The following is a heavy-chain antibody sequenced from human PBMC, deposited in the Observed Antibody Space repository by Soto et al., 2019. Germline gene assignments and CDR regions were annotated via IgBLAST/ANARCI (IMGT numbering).Heavy chain of an antibody. CDR2: ISGSGGST. Sequence: PGGSLRLSCAASGFTFSSYAMSWVRQAPGKGLEWVSAISGSGGSTYYADSVKGRFTISRDNSKNTLYLQMNSLRAEDTAVYYCAKDGPNVNDSSGYYKVYYYYYGMDVWGQGTTVTSP. D-gene: IGHD3-22*01. J-gene: IGHJ6*02. CDR1: GFTFSSYA. CDR3: AKDGPNVNDSSGYYKVYYYYYGMDV. V-gene: IGHV3-23*01.